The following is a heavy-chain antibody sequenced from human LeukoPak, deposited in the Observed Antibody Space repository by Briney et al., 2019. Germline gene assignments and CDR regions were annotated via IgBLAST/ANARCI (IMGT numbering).Heavy chain of an antibody. J-gene: IGHJ4*02. Sequence: PGVSLRLSSTASGFTFSSYAMSWVRQAPGKALEWVSSISGSGGSTYYADSVKGRFTISRDNSKKRLYLQMNSLRAEETAVYYCANSFPVGDYSLDYWGQGTLVTVSS. V-gene: IGHV3-23*01. CDR1: GFTFSSYA. D-gene: IGHD4-11*01. CDR2: ISGSGGST. CDR3: ANSFPVGDYSLDY.